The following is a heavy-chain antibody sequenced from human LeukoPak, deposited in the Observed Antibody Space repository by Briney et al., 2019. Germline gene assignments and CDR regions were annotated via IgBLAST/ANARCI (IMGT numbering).Heavy chain of an antibody. J-gene: IGHJ6*02. D-gene: IGHD4-17*01. Sequence: PGGSLRLSCAASGFTFSSYAMSWVRQAPGKGLEWVSAISGSGGSTYYADSVKGRFTISRDNSKNTLYLQTNSLRAEDTAVYYCAKGRGDYDAGGDYYYYYGMDVWGQGTTVTVSS. CDR2: ISGSGGST. CDR3: AKGRGDYDAGGDYYYYYGMDV. V-gene: IGHV3-23*01. CDR1: GFTFSSYA.